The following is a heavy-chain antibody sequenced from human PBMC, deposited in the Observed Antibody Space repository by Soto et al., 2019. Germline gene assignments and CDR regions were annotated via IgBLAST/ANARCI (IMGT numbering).Heavy chain of an antibody. CDR3: VKDRMITFGGVIVGDWFDP. CDR2: ISSNGGST. J-gene: IGHJ5*02. CDR1: GFTFSSYA. D-gene: IGHD3-16*02. Sequence: GWSLRLSCSASGFTFSSYAMHWVRQAPGKGLEYVSAISSNGGSTYYADSVKGRFTISRDNSKNTLYLQMSSLRAEDTAVYYCVKDRMITFGGVIVGDWFDPWGQGTLVTVSS. V-gene: IGHV3-64D*06.